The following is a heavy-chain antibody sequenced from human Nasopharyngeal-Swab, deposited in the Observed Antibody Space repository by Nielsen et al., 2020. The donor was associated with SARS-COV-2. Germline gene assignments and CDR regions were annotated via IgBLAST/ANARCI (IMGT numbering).Heavy chain of an antibody. Sequence: SETLSLTCTVSGGSISSYYWSWIRQPPGKGLEWIGYIYYSGSTNYNPPLKSRVTISVDTSKNQFSLKLSPVTAADTAVYYCARVVVGTGGYYYYMDVWGKGTTVTVSS. CDR1: GGSISSYY. J-gene: IGHJ6*03. D-gene: IGHD2-21*01. CDR2: IYYSGST. CDR3: ARVVVGTGGYYYYMDV. V-gene: IGHV4-59*01.